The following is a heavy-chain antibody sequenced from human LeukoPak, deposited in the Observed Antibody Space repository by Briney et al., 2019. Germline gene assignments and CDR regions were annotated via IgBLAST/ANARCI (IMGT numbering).Heavy chain of an antibody. CDR3: AKGSGRGSSSAFDY. V-gene: IGHV3-23*01. J-gene: IGHJ4*02. CDR1: GFTFSSYA. D-gene: IGHD5-18*01. Sequence: PGGSLRLSCAASGFTFSSYAMSWVRQAPGKGLEWVSAISGSGGSTYYADSVKGRFTISRDNSKNTLYLQMNSLRAEDTALYYCAKGSGRGSSSAFDYGGQGTLVTVSS. CDR2: ISGSGGST.